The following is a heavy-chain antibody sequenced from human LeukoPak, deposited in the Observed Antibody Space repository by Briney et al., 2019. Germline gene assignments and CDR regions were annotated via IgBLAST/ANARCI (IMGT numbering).Heavy chain of an antibody. CDR1: GISFRSYG. Sequence: PGGSLRLSCAASGISFRSYGMHWVRQAPGKGLEWVTFIWYDAGNKYYAESVKGRFTISRDNSRNTVFLQMNSLRAEDTAIYYCATDISTHYFGSWGQGTLVTVSS. CDR3: ATDISTHYFGS. CDR2: IWYDAGNK. D-gene: IGHD3-9*01. V-gene: IGHV3-30*02. J-gene: IGHJ4*02.